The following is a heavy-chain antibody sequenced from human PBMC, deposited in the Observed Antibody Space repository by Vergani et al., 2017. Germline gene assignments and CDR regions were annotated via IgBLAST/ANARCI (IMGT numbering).Heavy chain of an antibody. CDR3: AKRDRYYDILTGYYNYGMDV. CDR2: IGTAGDT. J-gene: IGHJ6*02. CDR1: GFTFSTYD. D-gene: IGHD3-9*01. Sequence: EVQLVESGGGLVQPGGSLRLSCAASGFTFSTYDMHWVRQATGKGLEWVSAIGTAGDTYYPGSVKGRFTISRENAKNSLYLQMNGLRAGDTAVYYCAKRDRYYDILTGYYNYGMDVWGQGTTVTVSS. V-gene: IGHV3-13*01.